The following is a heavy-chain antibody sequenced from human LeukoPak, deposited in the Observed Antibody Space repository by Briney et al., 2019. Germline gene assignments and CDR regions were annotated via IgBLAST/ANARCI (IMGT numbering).Heavy chain of an antibody. D-gene: IGHD1-26*01. CDR1: GGSISSGGYS. Sequence: SETLSLTCAVSGGSISSGGYSWSWIRQPPGKGLEWIGYIYHSGSTYYNPSLKSRVTISVDRSKNQFTLKLSSVTAADTAVYYCASGSYHSPPDYWGQGTLVTVSS. CDR2: IYHSGST. V-gene: IGHV4-30-2*01. J-gene: IGHJ4*02. CDR3: ASGSYHSPPDY.